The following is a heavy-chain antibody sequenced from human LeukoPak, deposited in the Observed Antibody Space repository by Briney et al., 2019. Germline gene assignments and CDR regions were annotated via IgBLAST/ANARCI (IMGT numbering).Heavy chain of an antibody. CDR1: GYTFTSYG. V-gene: IGHV1-18*01. CDR2: ISAYNGNT. D-gene: IGHD2-2*02. J-gene: IGHJ6*03. CDR3: ASVGAYCSSTSCYRDYYYMDV. Sequence: GASVKVSCKASGYTFTSYGISWVRQAPGQGLEWMGWISAYNGNTNYAQKLQGRVTMTTDTSTSTAYMELRSLRSDDTAVYYCASVGAYCSSTSCYRDYYYMDVWGKGTTVTVSS.